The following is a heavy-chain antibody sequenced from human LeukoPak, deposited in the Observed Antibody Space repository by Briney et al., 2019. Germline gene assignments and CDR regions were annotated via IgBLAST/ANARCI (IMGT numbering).Heavy chain of an antibody. D-gene: IGHD3-22*01. CDR2: ISGSGGST. Sequence: GGSLRLSCAASGFTFSSYAMSWVRQAPGKGLEWVSAISGSGGSTYYADSVKGRFTISRDNSKNTLYLQMNSLRAEDTAVYYCAKDGRNYYDSSGYLAYWGQGSLVTVSS. J-gene: IGHJ4*02. CDR1: GFTFSSYA. CDR3: AKDGRNYYDSSGYLAY. V-gene: IGHV3-23*01.